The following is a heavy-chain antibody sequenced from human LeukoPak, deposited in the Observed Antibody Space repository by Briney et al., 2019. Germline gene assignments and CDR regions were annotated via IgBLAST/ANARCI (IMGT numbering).Heavy chain of an antibody. D-gene: IGHD3-16*02. CDR3: ARGRGIRYTRRGTFDI. V-gene: IGHV4-38-2*02. J-gene: IGHJ3*02. Sequence: SETLSLTCTVSGYSISSGYYWGWIRQSPGKGLEWIGEINHSGSTNYNPSLKSRVTISVDTSKNQFSLRLRSVTAADTTVYYCARGRGIRYTRRGTFDIWGQGTMVTVSS. CDR2: INHSGST. CDR1: GYSISSGYY.